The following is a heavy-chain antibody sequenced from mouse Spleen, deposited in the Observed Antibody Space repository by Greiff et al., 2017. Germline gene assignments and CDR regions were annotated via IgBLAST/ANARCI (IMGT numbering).Heavy chain of an antibody. V-gene: IGHV1-82*01. CDR2: IYPGDGDT. CDR1: GYAFSSSW. CDR3: ARDGKRVYYAMDY. J-gene: IGHJ4*01. Sequence: QVQLKQSGPELVKPGASVKISCKASGYAFSSSWMNWVKQRPGKGLEWIGRIYPGDGDTNYNGKFKGKATLTADKSSSTAYMQLSSLTSEDSAVYFCARDGKRVYYAMDYWGQGTSVTVSS. D-gene: IGHD2-1*01.